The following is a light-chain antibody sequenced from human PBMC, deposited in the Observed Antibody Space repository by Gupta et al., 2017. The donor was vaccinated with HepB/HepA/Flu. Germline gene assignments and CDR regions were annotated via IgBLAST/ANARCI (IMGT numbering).Light chain of an antibody. V-gene: IGKV1-33*01. CDR1: QDISNY. J-gene: IGKJ2*02. Sequence: DIQMTQSPSSLSASVGDTVTITCQASQDISNYLNWYQQKPGKAPKLLIFAASNLETGVPSRFSGSASGTHFTLIISNLQPEDIATYYCQQDYNLHCTFGQGTRLEI. CDR3: QQDYNLHCT. CDR2: AAS.